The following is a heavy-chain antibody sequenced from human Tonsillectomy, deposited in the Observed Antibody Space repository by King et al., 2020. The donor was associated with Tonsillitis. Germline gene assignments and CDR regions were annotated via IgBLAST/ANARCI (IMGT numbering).Heavy chain of an antibody. CDR2: VYTSGRS. Sequence: VQLQESGPGLVKPSQTLSLTCTVSGGSITSSSHYWSWIRQPAGKELEWIGRVYTSGRSNYNPSLNSRVTMSVDTSKNQPSLILSSVTAADTAVYFCAREISGSPTYGSAFDIWGQGTMVTVSP. J-gene: IGHJ3*02. D-gene: IGHD1-26*01. CDR3: AREISGSPTYGSAFDI. V-gene: IGHV4-61*02. CDR1: GGSITSSSHY.